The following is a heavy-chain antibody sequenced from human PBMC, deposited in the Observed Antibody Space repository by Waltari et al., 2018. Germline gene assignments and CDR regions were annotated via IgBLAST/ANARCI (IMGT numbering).Heavy chain of an antibody. CDR2: ISSSGSTI. V-gene: IGHV3-11*01. D-gene: IGHD4-17*01. CDR1: GFTFSDYY. J-gene: IGHJ4*02. Sequence: LSCAASGFTFSDYYMSWIRQAPGKGLEWVSYISSSGSTIYYADSVKGRFTISRDNAKNSLYLQMNSLRAEDTAVYYCARRVTTVVTLGNYFDYWGQGTLVTVSS. CDR3: ARRVTTVVTLGNYFDY.